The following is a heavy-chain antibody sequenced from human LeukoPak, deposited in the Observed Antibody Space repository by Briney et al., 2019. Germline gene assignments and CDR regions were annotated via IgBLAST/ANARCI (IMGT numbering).Heavy chain of an antibody. CDR2: IYHDGRI. J-gene: IGHJ4*02. Sequence: SETLSLTCTVSGYSITNGYYWGWIRQPPRKGLEWIGSIYHDGRIDYNPSLKSRFTISRDTSNDQFSLKLSSVTAADTAMYYCARDTSPGITGTYWGQGTLVTVSS. D-gene: IGHD1-20*01. CDR3: ARDTSPGITGTY. CDR1: GYSITNGYY. V-gene: IGHV4-38-2*02.